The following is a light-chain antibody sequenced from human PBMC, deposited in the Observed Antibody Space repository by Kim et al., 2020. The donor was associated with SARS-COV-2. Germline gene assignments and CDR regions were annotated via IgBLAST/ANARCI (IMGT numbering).Light chain of an antibody. CDR2: RNN. CDR1: SNDVGDEG. CDR3: SAWDRSLSAWV. J-gene: IGLJ3*02. V-gene: IGLV10-54*01. Sequence: QTATRTCTGNSNDVGDEGAGWLQQHQGHPPKLLSYRNNNRPSGISERLSASKSGNTAALTITGLQPEDEADYYCSAWDRSLSAWVFGGGTQLTVL.